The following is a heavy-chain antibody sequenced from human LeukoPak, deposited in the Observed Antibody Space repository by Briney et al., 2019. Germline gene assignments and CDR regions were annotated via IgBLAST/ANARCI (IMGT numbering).Heavy chain of an antibody. CDR1: GYTFTSYG. CDR2: ISAYNGNT. Sequence: GASEKVSCKASGYTFTSYGISWVRQAPGQGLEWMGWISAYNGNTNYAQKLQGRVTMTTDTSTSTAYMELRSLRSDDTAVYYCARGRYSYGLYYFDYWGQGTLVTVSS. J-gene: IGHJ4*02. V-gene: IGHV1-18*01. CDR3: ARGRYSYGLYYFDY. D-gene: IGHD5-18*01.